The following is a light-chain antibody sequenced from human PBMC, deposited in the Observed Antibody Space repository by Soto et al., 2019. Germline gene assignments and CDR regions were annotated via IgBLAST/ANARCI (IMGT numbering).Light chain of an antibody. CDR3: SSYTTTNTYV. CDR1: SSDVGGYNY. CDR2: EVS. J-gene: IGLJ1*01. V-gene: IGLV2-14*01. Sequence: SALTQPASVSGSPGQSITISCTGTSSDVGGYNYVSWYQQRPGKAPKLMIYEVSNRPSGVSNRFSGSKSGNTASLTISGLQAEDEADYYCSSYTTTNTYVFGTGTKLTVL.